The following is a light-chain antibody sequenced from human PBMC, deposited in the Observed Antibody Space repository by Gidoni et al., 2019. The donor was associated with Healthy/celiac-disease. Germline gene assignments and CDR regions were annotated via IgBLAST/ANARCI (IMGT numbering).Light chain of an antibody. CDR2: GKN. CDR3: NSRDSSGNHVV. Sequence: SSELPQDPAVSVALGQTVRIQCHGDSLRIYYASWYQQKPGKAPVLVIYGKNNRPSGIPDRFSGSSSGNTASLTITGAQAEDEADYYCNSRDSSGNHVVFGGGTKLTVL. V-gene: IGLV3-19*01. CDR1: SLRIYY. J-gene: IGLJ2*01.